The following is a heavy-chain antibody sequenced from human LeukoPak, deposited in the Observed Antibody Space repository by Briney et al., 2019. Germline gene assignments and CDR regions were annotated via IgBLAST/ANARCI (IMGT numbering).Heavy chain of an antibody. CDR2: INPNSGGT. CDR3: ARWDWWAGSSGYPIDY. J-gene: IGHJ4*02. V-gene: IGHV1-2*02. Sequence: HWASVKVSCKASGYTFTGYYMHWVRQAPGQGLEWMGWINPNSGGTNYAQKFQGRVTMTRDTSISTAYMELSRLRSDDTAVYYCARWDWWAGSSGYPIDYWGQGTLVTVSS. D-gene: IGHD3-22*01. CDR1: GYTFTGYY.